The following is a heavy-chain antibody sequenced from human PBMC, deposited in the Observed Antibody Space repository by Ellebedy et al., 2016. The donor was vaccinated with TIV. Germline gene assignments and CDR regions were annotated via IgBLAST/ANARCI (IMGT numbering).Heavy chain of an antibody. Sequence: MPSETLSLTCSVSGTSISSYYWSWIRQPPGKRLEWIGNVFFGGSATYNHSLEGRVTISFDTSSNEFSLNLTFVTAADTAVYYCARHDCRYSLLGLCFCSRASGDAFDVWGQGTMVTVS. V-gene: IGHV4-59*08. CDR2: VFFGGSA. J-gene: IGHJ3*01. CDR3: ARHDCRYSLLGLCFCSRASGDAFDV. D-gene: IGHD3-16*01. CDR1: GTSISSYY.